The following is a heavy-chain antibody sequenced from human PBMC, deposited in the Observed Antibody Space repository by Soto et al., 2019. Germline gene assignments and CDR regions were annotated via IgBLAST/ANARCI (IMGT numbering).Heavy chain of an antibody. CDR3: ARARYSTGNYYPFDY. D-gene: IGHD1-26*01. CDR1: GFTFSSYG. CDR2: IWFDGSNT. Sequence: QVQLVQSGGGVVQPGRSLRLSCAASGFTFSSYGVHWVRQAPSKGLEWVALIWFDGSNTYYADSVKGRFTISRDNSKNTLYLQMNILRAEDTAVYYCARARYSTGNYYPFDYWGQGTLVTVSS. J-gene: IGHJ4*02. V-gene: IGHV3-33*01.